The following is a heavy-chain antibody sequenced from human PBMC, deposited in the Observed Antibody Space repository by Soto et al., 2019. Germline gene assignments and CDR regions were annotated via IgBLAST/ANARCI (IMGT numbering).Heavy chain of an antibody. D-gene: IGHD3-16*02. CDR1: GGSISSGDYY. Sequence: QVQLQESGPGLVKPSQTLSLTCTVSGGSISSGDYYWSWIRQPPGKGLEWIGYIYYSGSTYYNPYLTRRVTIPLDTSKTQFSLIRSSVTAAHTAVYYCARRQKRFDYVWGSYPYYWGQGTRVTVSS. J-gene: IGHJ4*02. CDR3: ARRQKRFDYVWGSYPYY. CDR2: IYYSGST. V-gene: IGHV4-30-4*01.